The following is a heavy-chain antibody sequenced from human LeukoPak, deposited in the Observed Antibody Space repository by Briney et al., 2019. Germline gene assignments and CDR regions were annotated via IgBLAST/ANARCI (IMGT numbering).Heavy chain of an antibody. D-gene: IGHD4-23*01. CDR1: GFSFSSYA. J-gene: IGHJ4*02. V-gene: IGHV3-30-3*01. Sequence: PGGSLRLSCAASGFSFSSYAMHWVRQAPGKGLEGVAVISYDGSNKYYADSVKGRFTISRDNSKNTLSLQMNSLRAEDTAVYYCARDPLDYGGNSGYFDYWGQGTLVTVSS. CDR2: ISYDGSNK. CDR3: ARDPLDYGGNSGYFDY.